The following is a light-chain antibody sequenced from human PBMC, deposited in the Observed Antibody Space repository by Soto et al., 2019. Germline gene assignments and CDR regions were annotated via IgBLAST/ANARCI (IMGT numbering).Light chain of an antibody. CDR2: DVS. CDR1: SSDVGGYNY. Sequence: QSVLTQRASVSGSPGQSITISCTGTSSDVGGYNYVSWYQQHPGKAPKLMIYDVSNRPSGVSNLFSGSKSGNTASLTISALQAVVEFDYYCSSYSTPSPLSAFGTAPMVTDL. V-gene: IGLV2-14*01. CDR3: SSYSTPSPLSA. J-gene: IGLJ1*01.